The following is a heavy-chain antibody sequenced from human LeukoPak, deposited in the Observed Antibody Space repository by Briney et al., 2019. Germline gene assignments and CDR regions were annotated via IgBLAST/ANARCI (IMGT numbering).Heavy chain of an antibody. CDR1: GFTFDDYG. J-gene: IGHJ5*02. V-gene: IGHV3-20*01. CDR3: ARCRDSSSSVEGPGGWFDP. D-gene: IGHD6-6*01. Sequence: GGSLRLSCAASGFTFDDYGMSWVRQAPGKGLEWVSGINWNGGSTGYADSVKGRFTISRDNAKNSLYLQMNSLRAEDTALYHCARCRDSSSSVEGPGGWFDPWGQGTLVTVSS. CDR2: INWNGGST.